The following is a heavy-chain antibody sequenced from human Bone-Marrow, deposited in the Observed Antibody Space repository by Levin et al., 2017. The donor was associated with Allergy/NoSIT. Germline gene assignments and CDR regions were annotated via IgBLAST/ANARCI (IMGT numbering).Heavy chain of an antibody. CDR3: ANAFGELSSFDN. Sequence: AGGSLRLSCAASGFTFSNHVMHWVRQAPGKGLEWVALISDDGSSKSYADSVKGRFTISRDNSKNALYLQMNSLRGEDTAVYSCANAFGELSSFDNWGQGTLVTVSS. V-gene: IGHV3-30*18. D-gene: IGHD3-10*01. CDR2: ISDDGSSK. CDR1: GFTFSNHV. J-gene: IGHJ4*02.